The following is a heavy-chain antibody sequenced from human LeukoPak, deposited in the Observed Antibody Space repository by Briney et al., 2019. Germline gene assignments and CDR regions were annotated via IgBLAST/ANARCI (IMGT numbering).Heavy chain of an antibody. D-gene: IGHD1-26*01. CDR1: GFTFSSYN. Sequence: GGSLRLSCAASGFTFSSYNMNWVRRAPGKGLEWVSAISGSGGSTYYADSVKGRFTISRDNSKNTLYLQMNSLRAEDTAVYYCAKGIELLHYYYGMDVWGQGTTVTVSS. J-gene: IGHJ6*02. CDR2: ISGSGGST. V-gene: IGHV3-23*01. CDR3: AKGIELLHYYYGMDV.